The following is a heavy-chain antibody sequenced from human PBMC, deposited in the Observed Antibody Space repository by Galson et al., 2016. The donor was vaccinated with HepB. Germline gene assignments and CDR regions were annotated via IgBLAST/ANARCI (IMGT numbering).Heavy chain of an antibody. CDR2: IYPGDSET. J-gene: IGHJ5*02. V-gene: IGHV5-51*01. CDR1: GYKFTTYW. CDR3: AKGGPGTAWFDP. Sequence: QSGAEVTMPGESLKISCEASGYKFTTYWIGWVRQMPGKGLEWMGIIYPGDSETKYSPSFQGRVTLSADKSITTAYLQLTSLRASDTAMYYCAKGGPGTAWFDPWGQGTLVTVFS. D-gene: IGHD1-1*01.